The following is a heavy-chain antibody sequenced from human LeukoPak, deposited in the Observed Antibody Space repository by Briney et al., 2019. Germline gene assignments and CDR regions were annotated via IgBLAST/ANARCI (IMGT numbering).Heavy chain of an antibody. CDR2: IIPIFGTP. CDR1: GDTFGSYV. J-gene: IGHJ6*01. Sequence: SVKVSGKASGDTFGSYVINWVRQAPGQGLEGMGWIIPIFGTPKYAQKFRGRVTISADESTSTAYMELSTLRSEDTAVYYCARDGEMATLTYYGMDVWGQGTTVTVSS. D-gene: IGHD5-24*01. CDR3: ARDGEMATLTYYGMDV. V-gene: IGHV1-69*13.